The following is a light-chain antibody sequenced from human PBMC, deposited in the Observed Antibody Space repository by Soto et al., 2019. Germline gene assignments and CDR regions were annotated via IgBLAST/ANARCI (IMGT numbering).Light chain of an antibody. CDR2: GAS. Sequence: EIVLTQSPGTLSLSPGERATLSCRASQSVSSSYLAWYQQKPGQAPRLLIYGASSRATGIPDRFSGSGSGTYFTLTISRLGPEDFVVYYCKQYGSSPLTFGGGTKVEIK. V-gene: IGKV3-20*01. J-gene: IGKJ4*02. CDR1: QSVSSSY. CDR3: KQYGSSPLT.